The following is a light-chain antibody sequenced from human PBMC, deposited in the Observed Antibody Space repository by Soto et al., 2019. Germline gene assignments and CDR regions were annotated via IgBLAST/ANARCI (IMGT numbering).Light chain of an antibody. Sequence: EIVLTQSPATLSVSPGERATLSCRASQSVGNNFAWYQQKPGQAPRLLIFATSTRATGVPARFTGSESGTEFTPTIGSLQSEDFAVYYCQQYGDLPLTFGGGAKVEIE. V-gene: IGKV3-15*01. CDR3: QQYGDLPLT. CDR2: ATS. CDR1: QSVGNN. J-gene: IGKJ4*01.